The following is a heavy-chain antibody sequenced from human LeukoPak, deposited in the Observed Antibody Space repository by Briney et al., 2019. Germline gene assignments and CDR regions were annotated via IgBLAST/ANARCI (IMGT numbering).Heavy chain of an antibody. CDR2: IWYDGSNK. D-gene: IGHD3-10*01. Sequence: GGSLRLSCAASGFTFSSYGMHWVRQAPGKGLEWVAVIWYDGSNKYYADSVKGRFTISRDNSKNTLYLQMNSLRAEDTAVYYCARDKEYYYGSGSYPRGPWGQGTLVTVSS. J-gene: IGHJ5*02. V-gene: IGHV3-33*01. CDR1: GFTFSSYG. CDR3: ARDKEYYYGSGSYPRGP.